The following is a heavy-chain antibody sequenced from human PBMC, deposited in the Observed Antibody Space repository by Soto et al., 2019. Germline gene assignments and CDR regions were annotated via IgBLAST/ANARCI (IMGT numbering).Heavy chain of an antibody. D-gene: IGHD3-9*01. J-gene: IGHJ6*02. CDR1: GFTFGDYA. CDR3: TRDPSSYYDILTGYSTTYDYYYYGMDV. CDR2: IRSKAYGGTT. Sequence: GGSLRLSCTASGFTFGDYAMSWFRQAPGKGLEWVGFIRSKAYGGTTEYAASVKGRFTSSRNDSKSIAYLQMNSLKTEDTAVYYCTRDPSSYYDILTGYSTTYDYYYYGMDVWGQGTTVTVSS. V-gene: IGHV3-49*03.